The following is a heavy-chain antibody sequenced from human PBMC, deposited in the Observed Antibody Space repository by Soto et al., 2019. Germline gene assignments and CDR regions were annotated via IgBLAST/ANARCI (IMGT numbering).Heavy chain of an antibody. CDR2: VYSTGTT. V-gene: IGHV4-61*08. Sequence: QVLLRESGPGLVKPSETLALTCAVSGDSVSSSDFYWTWIRQPPGKPLEWIGDVYSTGTTNYSPSRKSRVDMSVDTSENQFSLKVRSVTAADAAVYFCARVSELVAPKDGKSAYFYAMDVWGPGTTVTVS. D-gene: IGHD6-6*01. CDR3: ARVSELVAPKDGKSAYFYAMDV. J-gene: IGHJ6*02. CDR1: GDSVSSSDFY.